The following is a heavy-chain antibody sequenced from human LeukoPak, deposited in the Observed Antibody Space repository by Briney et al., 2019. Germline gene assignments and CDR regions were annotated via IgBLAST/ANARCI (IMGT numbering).Heavy chain of an antibody. V-gene: IGHV1-69*04. CDR2: IIPILGIA. CDR3: ARERCSSTSCYRPYYYMDV. Sequence: PVKVSCKASGGTFSSYTISWVRQAPGQGLEWMGRIIPILGIANYAQKFQGRVTITADKSTSTAYMELSSLRSEDTAVYYCARERCSSTSCYRPYYYMDVWGKGTTVTVSS. CDR1: GGTFSSYT. J-gene: IGHJ6*03. D-gene: IGHD2-2*02.